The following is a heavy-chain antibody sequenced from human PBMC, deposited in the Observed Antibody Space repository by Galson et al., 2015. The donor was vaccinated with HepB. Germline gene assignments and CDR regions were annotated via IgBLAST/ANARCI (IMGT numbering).Heavy chain of an antibody. Sequence: SLRLSCAASGLSVGDNYMSWVRQAPGKGLEWVSIIQADGTTHYGDSVRGRFTISRDNYRNTVFLQMNNLRAEDRGLYYCVRDRASFSCHSSGFCGHYGMDVWGQGTTVTVSS. CDR3: VRDRASFSCHSSGFCGHYGMDV. J-gene: IGHJ6*02. D-gene: IGHD3-22*01. V-gene: IGHV3-66*01. CDR1: GLSVGDNY. CDR2: IQADGTT.